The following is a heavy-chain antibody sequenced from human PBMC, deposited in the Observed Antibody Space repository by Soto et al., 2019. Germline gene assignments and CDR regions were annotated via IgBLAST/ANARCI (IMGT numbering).Heavy chain of an antibody. CDR2: IYYNGSS. CDR1: GGSIGSSYFY. D-gene: IGHD2-2*01. V-gene: IGHV4-39*01. Sequence: PAETLSLTCTVSGGSIGSSYFYWGRIRQPPGKGLEWIGSIYYNGSSYYNPSLKSRLITSVEKTKNQFSLLLKYIPAADTAVYFCARHGCSSSGCSYYYSAYCIDVWGQGTAVTVSS. J-gene: IGHJ6*02. CDR3: ARHGCSSSGCSYYYSAYCIDV.